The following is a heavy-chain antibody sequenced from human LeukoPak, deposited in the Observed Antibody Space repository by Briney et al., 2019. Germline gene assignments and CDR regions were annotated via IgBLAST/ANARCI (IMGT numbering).Heavy chain of an antibody. Sequence: ASVKVSCKASGYTFTSYGISWVRQAPGQGLEWMGWISAYNGNTNYAQKLQGRVTMTTDTSTSTAYMELRSLRSDDTAVYYCARGAGAIDYYGSGSYRGSWFDPWGQGTLVIVSS. V-gene: IGHV1-18*04. J-gene: IGHJ5*02. CDR1: GYTFTSYG. CDR3: ARGAGAIDYYGSGSYRGSWFDP. D-gene: IGHD3-10*01. CDR2: ISAYNGNT.